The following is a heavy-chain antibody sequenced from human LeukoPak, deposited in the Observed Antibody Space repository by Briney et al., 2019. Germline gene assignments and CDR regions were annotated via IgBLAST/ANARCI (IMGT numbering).Heavy chain of an antibody. CDR3: ARVAYTWNDDY. D-gene: IGHD1-1*01. CDR1: GFTLSSYG. J-gene: IGHJ4*02. V-gene: IGHV3-33*01. CDR2: NWYDGGNK. Sequence: TGGSLRLSCAAPGFTLSSYGMHWVRQAPGKGLEWVAVNWYDGGNKRYADSVKGRFTISRDNSKNTLYLQMDSLRAEDTAVYYCARVAYTWNDDYWGQGTLVTVSS.